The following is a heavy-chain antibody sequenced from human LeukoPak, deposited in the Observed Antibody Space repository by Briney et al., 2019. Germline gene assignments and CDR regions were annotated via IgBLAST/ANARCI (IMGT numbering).Heavy chain of an antibody. CDR2: IYYSGST. CDR3: ASYYYGSGIV. J-gene: IGHJ4*02. Sequence: PSETLSLTCTVSGGSVSSGSYYWSCIRQPPGKGLEWIGYIYYSGSTNYNSSLKSRVTISVDTSKNQFSLKLSSVTAADTAVYYCASYYYGSGIVWGQGTLVTVSS. V-gene: IGHV4-61*01. CDR1: GGSVSSGSYY. D-gene: IGHD3-10*01.